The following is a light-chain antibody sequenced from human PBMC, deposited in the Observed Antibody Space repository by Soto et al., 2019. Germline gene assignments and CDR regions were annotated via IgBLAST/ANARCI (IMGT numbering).Light chain of an antibody. CDR2: EVS. CDR3: SSYTTIYTQV. CDR1: SSDVGGYNY. V-gene: IGLV2-14*01. J-gene: IGLJ3*02. Sequence: QSALTQPASVSGSPGQSITISCTGTSSDVGGYNYVSWYQHHPGKAPKLMIYEVSNRPSGVSNRFSGSKSGNTASLSISGLQAEDEADYYCSSYTTIYTQVFGGGTKLTVL.